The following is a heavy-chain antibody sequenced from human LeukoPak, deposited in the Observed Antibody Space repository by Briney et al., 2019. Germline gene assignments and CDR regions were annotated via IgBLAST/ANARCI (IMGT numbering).Heavy chain of an antibody. Sequence: SETLSLTCAVYGGSFSGYYWSWIRQPPGKGLEWIGEINHSGSTNYNPSLKSRVTISVDTSKNQFSLKLSSVTAADTAVYYCVQPNREHYYYHYMDVWGQGTTVTVSS. CDR2: INHSGST. CDR3: VQPNREHYYYHYMDV. CDR1: GGSFSGYY. V-gene: IGHV4-34*01. J-gene: IGHJ6*03. D-gene: IGHD1-1*01.